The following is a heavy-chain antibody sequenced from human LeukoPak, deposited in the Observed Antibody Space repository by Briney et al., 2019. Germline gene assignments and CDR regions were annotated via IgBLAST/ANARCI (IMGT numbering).Heavy chain of an antibody. CDR3: ASPTTSDWYFDL. D-gene: IGHD4-11*01. J-gene: IGHJ2*01. CDR1: GGSISNGDYY. Sequence: PSETLSLTCTVSGGSISNGDYYWSWIRQHPGKDLEWIGYIYYRGSTYYNPSLKNRLSISIGTSKNQFSLKLNFVTAADTAVYYCASPTTSDWYFDLWGRGTLVTVSS. V-gene: IGHV4-31*03. CDR2: IYYRGST.